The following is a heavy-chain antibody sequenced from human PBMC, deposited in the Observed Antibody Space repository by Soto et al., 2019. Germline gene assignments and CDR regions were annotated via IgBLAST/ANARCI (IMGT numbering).Heavy chain of an antibody. CDR3: ASYSSGLYPFFDN. CDR2: IYDSGSS. CDR1: GVSILSFY. J-gene: IGHJ4*02. D-gene: IGHD3-10*01. V-gene: IGHV4-59*01. Sequence: SATLSLTCTFPGVSILSFYWSWIRQTPGKGLEWIGYIYDSGSSYYNPSLKSRVTLSLDTSKNQFSLKLTSVTAADAAVYYCASYSSGLYPFFDNWGQGTLVTVS.